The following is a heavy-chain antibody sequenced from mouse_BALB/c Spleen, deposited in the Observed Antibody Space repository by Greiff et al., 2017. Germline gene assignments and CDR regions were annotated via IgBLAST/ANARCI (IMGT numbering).Heavy chain of an antibody. CDR1: GFNIKDTY. CDR3: ASPYGRAMDY. D-gene: IGHD2-10*02. V-gene: IGHV14-3*02. CDR2: IDPANGNT. Sequence: EVQRVESGAELVKPGASVKLSCTASGFNIKDTYMHWVKQRPEQGLEWIGRIDPANGNTKYDPKFQGKATITADTSSNTAYLQLSSLTSEDTAVYYCASPYGRAMDYWGQGTSVTVSS. J-gene: IGHJ4*01.